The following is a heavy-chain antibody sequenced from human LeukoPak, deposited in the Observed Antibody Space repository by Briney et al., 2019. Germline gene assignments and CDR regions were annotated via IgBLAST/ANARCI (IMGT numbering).Heavy chain of an antibody. D-gene: IGHD6-19*01. CDR2: MNPNSGNT. CDR1: GYTFTSYD. J-gene: IGHJ5*02. V-gene: IGHV1-8*01. CDR3: ARDSSGENWFDP. Sequence: ASVKVSCKASGYTFTSYDINWVRQATGQGLEWMGWMNPNSGNTGYAQKFQGRVTMTRNTSISTAYMELSSLRSEDTAVYYCARDSSGENWFDPWGQGTLVTVSS.